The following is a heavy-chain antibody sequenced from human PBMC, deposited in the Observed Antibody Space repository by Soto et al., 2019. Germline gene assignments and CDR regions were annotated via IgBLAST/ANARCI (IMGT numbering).Heavy chain of an antibody. D-gene: IGHD3-22*01. CDR3: ARDRRYDSSGRNLGVYYYYYGMDV. V-gene: IGHV3-53*01. J-gene: IGHJ6*02. CDR2: IYSGGST. Sequence: GGSLRLSCAASGFTVSSNYMSWVRQAPGKGLEWVSVIYSGGSTYYADSVKGRFTISRDNSKNTLYLQMNSLRAEDTAVYYCARDRRYDSSGRNLGVYYYYYGMDVWGQGTTVTVSS. CDR1: GFTVSSNY.